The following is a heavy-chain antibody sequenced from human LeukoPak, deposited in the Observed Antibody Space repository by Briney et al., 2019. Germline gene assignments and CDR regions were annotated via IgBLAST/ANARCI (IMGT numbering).Heavy chain of an antibody. CDR1: GYTFSDYY. J-gene: IGHJ4*02. D-gene: IGHD2-21*02. CDR3: ATVTSTPPNFDY. Sequence: RASVKVSCKASGYTFSDYYMHWVRQAPGQGLEWMGWINPNSGGTNYSQKFQGRVTMTRDTPISTAYMELSRLRSDDTAIYYCATVTSTPPNFDYWGQGTLVTVSS. V-gene: IGHV1-2*02. CDR2: INPNSGGT.